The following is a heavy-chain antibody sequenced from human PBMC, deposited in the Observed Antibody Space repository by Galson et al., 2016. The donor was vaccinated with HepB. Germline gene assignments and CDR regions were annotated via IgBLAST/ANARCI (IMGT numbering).Heavy chain of an antibody. CDR2: ITGDGGST. CDR1: GFTFSAYS. J-gene: IGHJ4*02. D-gene: IGHD3-10*01. CDR3: ARVGFGYDY. Sequence: SLRLSCAASGFTFSAYSIHWVRQAPGKGLEYVSAITGDGGSTYYADSVKGRFSISRDNSKNTLYLQMGSLRAEDMAVYYCARVGFGYDYWGQGTLVTVSS. V-gene: IGHV3-64*02.